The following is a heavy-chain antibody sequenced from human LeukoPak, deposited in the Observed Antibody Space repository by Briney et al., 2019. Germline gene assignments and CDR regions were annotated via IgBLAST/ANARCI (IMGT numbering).Heavy chain of an antibody. CDR1: GYTFTSYG. V-gene: IGHV1-18*01. CDR2: ISAYNGNT. Sequence: ASVKVSCKASGYTFTSYGISWVRQAPGQGLEWMGWISAYNGNTNYAQKLQGRVTMTTDTSTSTAYMELRSLRSDDTAVYYCARVSGYDYHYYYYGMDVGGKGPTVTVSS. D-gene: IGHD5-12*01. CDR3: ARVSGYDYHYYYYGMDV. J-gene: IGHJ6*04.